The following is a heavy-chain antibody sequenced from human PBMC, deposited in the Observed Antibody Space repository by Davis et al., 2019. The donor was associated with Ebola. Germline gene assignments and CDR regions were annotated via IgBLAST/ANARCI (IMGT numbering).Heavy chain of an antibody. CDR1: GFTFSSYD. D-gene: IGHD6-13*01. J-gene: IGHJ6*02. CDR2: IGTAGDT. CDR3: ARGPTAAADSYYYGMDV. V-gene: IGHV3-13*01. Sequence: GESLKISCAASGFTFSSYDMHWVRQATGKGLEWVPAIGTAGDTYYPGSVKGRFTISRENAKNSLYLQMNSLRAGDTAVYYCARGPTAAADSYYYGMDVWGQGTTVTVSS.